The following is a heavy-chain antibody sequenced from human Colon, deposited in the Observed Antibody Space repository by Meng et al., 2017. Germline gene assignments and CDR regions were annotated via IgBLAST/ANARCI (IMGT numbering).Heavy chain of an antibody. Sequence: GSLRLSCAVSDFSVTSGYYWAWRRQPPGKGLQWVGSIYHSANTHYNPSLESRVTLSVDTAKNQFSLRLGSVTAADTAMYYCARATNDFWSGQTTYYFDYWGQGALVTVSS. CDR3: ARATNDFWSGQTTYYFDY. D-gene: IGHD3-3*01. CDR2: IYHSANT. V-gene: IGHV4-38-2*01. J-gene: IGHJ4*02. CDR1: DFSVTSGYY.